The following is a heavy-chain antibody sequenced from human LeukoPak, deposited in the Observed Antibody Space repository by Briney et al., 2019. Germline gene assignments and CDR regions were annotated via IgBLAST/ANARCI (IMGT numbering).Heavy chain of an antibody. V-gene: IGHV4-34*01. Sequence: SETLSLTCAVYGGSFSGYYWSWIRQPPGKGLEWIGEINHSGSTNYNPSLKSRVTISVDTSKNQFPLKLSSVTAADTAVYYCAREDSSGYWYWGQRTLVTVSS. J-gene: IGHJ4*02. D-gene: IGHD3-22*01. CDR3: AREDSSGYWY. CDR1: GGSFSGYY. CDR2: INHSGST.